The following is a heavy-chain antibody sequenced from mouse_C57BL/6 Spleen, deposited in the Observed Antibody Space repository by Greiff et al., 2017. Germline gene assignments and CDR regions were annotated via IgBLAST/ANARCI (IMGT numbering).Heavy chain of an antibody. CDR2: INPSNGGT. J-gene: IGHJ2*01. CDR3: ARDPTVVAEYYFDY. D-gene: IGHD1-1*01. CDR1: GYTFTSYW. Sequence: QVQLQQPGPELVKPGASVKLSCKASGYTFTSYWMHWVKQRPGQGLEWIGNINPSNGGTNYNEKFKSKATLTVDKSSSTAYMQLSSLTSEDSAVYYCARDPTVVAEYYFDYWGQGTTLTVSS. V-gene: IGHV1-53*01.